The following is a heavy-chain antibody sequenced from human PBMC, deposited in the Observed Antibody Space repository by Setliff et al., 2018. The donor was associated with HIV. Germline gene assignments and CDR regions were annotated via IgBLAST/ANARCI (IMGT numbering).Heavy chain of an antibody. CDR2: IYPGDLDT. CDR3: ARQGTSYGSNYYADV. J-gene: IGHJ6*03. CDR1: GYSFTTYW. V-gene: IGHV5-51*01. Sequence: GESLTISCEASGYSFTTYWIGWVRQKPGKGLEWMGIIYPGDLDTRYSPSFQGQVTISADKSISTAYLQWSSLKASDTAIYYCARQGTSYGSNYYADVWGEGTTVTVPS. D-gene: IGHD5-18*01.